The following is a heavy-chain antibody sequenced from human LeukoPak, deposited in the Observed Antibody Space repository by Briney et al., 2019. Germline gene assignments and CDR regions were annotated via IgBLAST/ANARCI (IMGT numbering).Heavy chain of an antibody. D-gene: IGHD3-22*01. CDR2: INHSGST. Sequence: SEILSLTCAVYGGSFSGYYWSWIRQPPGKGLEWIGEINHSGSTNYNPSLKSRVTISVDTSKNQFSLKLSSVTAADTAVYYCARLYDSSGYPIFDYWGQGTLVTVSS. J-gene: IGHJ4*02. CDR1: GGSFSGYY. CDR3: ARLYDSSGYPIFDY. V-gene: IGHV4-34*01.